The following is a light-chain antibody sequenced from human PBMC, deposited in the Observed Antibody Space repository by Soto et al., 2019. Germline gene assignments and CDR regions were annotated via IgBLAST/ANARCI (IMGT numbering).Light chain of an antibody. CDR1: QRIATY. J-gene: IGKJ2*01. CDR3: QQSYSTPRT. CDR2: AAS. Sequence: DIQMTQSPSSLSASVGDRVAITCRASQRIATYLNWYQQKPGKAPELLIYAASSLQSGVPSTFSGSGSGTDFTLTISSLQPDDFATYYCQQSYSTPRTFDQGTKLEI. V-gene: IGKV1-39*01.